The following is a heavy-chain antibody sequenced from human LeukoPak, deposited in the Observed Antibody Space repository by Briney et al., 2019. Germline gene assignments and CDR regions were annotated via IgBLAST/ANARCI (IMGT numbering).Heavy chain of an antibody. CDR1: GFTFSSYG. V-gene: IGHV3-30*18. D-gene: IGHD3-22*01. J-gene: IGHJ4*02. CDR2: ISYDGSNK. CDR3: AKDRGPYDSSGIDH. Sequence: PGRSLRLSCAASGFTFSSYGMHWVRQAPGKGLEWVAVISYDGSNKYYADSVKGRFTISRDNSKNTLYLQMNSLRAEDTAVYYCAKDRGPYDSSGIDHWGQGTLVTVSS.